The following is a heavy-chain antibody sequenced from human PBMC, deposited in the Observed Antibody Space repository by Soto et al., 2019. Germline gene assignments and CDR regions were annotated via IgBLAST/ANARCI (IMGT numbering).Heavy chain of an antibody. D-gene: IGHD5-18*01. J-gene: IGHJ6*02. CDR2: INPNSGGT. V-gene: IGHV1-2*04. Sequence: GASVKVSCKASGYTFTGYYMHWVRQAPGQGLEWMGWINPNSGGTNYAQKFQGWVTMTRDTSISTAYMELSRLRSDDTAVYYCARGMDTAMDYYYGMDVWGQGTTVNVS. CDR1: GYTFTGYY. CDR3: ARGMDTAMDYYYGMDV.